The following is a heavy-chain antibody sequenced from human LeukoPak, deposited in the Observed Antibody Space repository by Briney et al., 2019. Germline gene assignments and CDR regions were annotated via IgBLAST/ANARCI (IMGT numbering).Heavy chain of an antibody. D-gene: IGHD3-9*01. Sequence: SETLSLTCTVSGGSISSSSYYWSWIRQPPGKGLEWIGYIYYSGSTNYNPSLKSRVTISVDTSKNQFSLKLSSVTAADTAVYYCARVYPPDYDILTGYYTRGAFDIWGQGTMVTVSS. CDR2: IYYSGST. V-gene: IGHV4-61*01. CDR3: ARVYPPDYDILTGYYTRGAFDI. CDR1: GGSISSSSYY. J-gene: IGHJ3*02.